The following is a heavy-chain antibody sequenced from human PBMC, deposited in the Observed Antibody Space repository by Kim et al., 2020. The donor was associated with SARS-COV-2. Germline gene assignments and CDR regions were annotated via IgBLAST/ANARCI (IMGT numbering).Heavy chain of an antibody. D-gene: IGHD3-10*01. J-gene: IGHJ5*02. V-gene: IGHV3-30*05. CDR3: ARGLNYYGSGRDWFGP. Sequence: SVKGRFTISRDTSKNTLFLQMNSLRPEGTAVYYCARGLNYYGSGRDWFGPWGQGTLVTVSS.